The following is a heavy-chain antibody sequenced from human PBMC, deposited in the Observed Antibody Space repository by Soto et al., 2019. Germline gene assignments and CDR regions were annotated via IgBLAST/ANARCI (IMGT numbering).Heavy chain of an antibody. CDR1: GFTFSSYV. Sequence: PGGSLRLSCAASGFTFSSYVMHWVRQAPGKGLEWVAVISYDGSNKYYADSVKGRFTISRDNSKNTLYLQMNSLRAEDTAVYYCARAAIVVVVAATLNWFDPWGQGTLVTVSS. V-gene: IGHV3-30-3*01. D-gene: IGHD2-15*01. CDR3: ARAAIVVVVAATLNWFDP. J-gene: IGHJ5*02. CDR2: ISYDGSNK.